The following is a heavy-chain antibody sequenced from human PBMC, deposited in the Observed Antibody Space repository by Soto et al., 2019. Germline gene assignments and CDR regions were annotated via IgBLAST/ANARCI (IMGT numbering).Heavy chain of an antibody. CDR2: INAGNGNT. J-gene: IGHJ5*02. CDR3: ARGFALGFDP. V-gene: IGHV1-3*05. D-gene: IGHD3-3*01. CDR1: GYTFTSYA. Sequence: QVQLVQSGAEEKKPGATVKVSCKASGYTFTSYAIDWVRQAPGQRLEWMGWINAGNGNTKYSQKFQGRVTITRDTSASTANMELSSLRSEDTAVYYCARGFALGFDPWGQGTVVTVSS.